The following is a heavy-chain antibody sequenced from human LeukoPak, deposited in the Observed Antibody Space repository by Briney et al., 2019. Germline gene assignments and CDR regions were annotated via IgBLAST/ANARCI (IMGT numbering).Heavy chain of an antibody. V-gene: IGHV3-15*01. D-gene: IGHD2-8*01. J-gene: IGHJ4*02. CDR3: TTVSATGTPFL. CDR1: GFTFSTTW. CDR2: VKSKIFGRRT. Sequence: SLRLSCAASGFTFSTTWMTWVRQAPGKGLEWVGGVKSKIFGRRTDFATPVKGRFTISRDDSKDTVYLQMNSLKTEDTAVYYCTTVSATGTPFLWGQGTLVTVSS.